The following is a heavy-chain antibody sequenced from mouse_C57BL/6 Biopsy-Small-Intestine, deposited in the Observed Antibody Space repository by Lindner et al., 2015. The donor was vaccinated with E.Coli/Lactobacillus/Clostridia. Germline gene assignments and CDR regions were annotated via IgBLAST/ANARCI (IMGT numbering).Heavy chain of an antibody. Sequence: VQLQESGIELVKPGASVKLSCKASGYTFTSYWMHWVKQRPGQGLEWIGEIDPSDSYTYYNQKFKGKATLTVDKSSTTAYMQLSSLTSEDSAVYYCAARRDGSYGYWGQGTLVTVSA. CDR1: GYTFTSYW. CDR3: AARRDGSYGY. D-gene: IGHD1-1*02. J-gene: IGHJ3*01. V-gene: IGHV1-69*02. CDR2: IDPSDSYT.